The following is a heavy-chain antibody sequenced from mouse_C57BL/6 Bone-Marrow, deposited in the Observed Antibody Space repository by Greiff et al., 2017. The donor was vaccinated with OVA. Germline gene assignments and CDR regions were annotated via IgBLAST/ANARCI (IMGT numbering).Heavy chain of an antibody. J-gene: IGHJ1*03. Sequence: QVQLKQSGAELARPGASVKLSCKASGYTFTSYGISWVKQRTGQGLEWIGEIYPRSGNTYYNEKFKGKATLTADKSSSTAYMELRSLTSEDSAVYFCAREEITTVVALYWYFDVWGTGTTVTVSS. CDR2: IYPRSGNT. CDR1: GYTFTSYG. CDR3: AREEITTVVALYWYFDV. V-gene: IGHV1-81*01. D-gene: IGHD1-1*01.